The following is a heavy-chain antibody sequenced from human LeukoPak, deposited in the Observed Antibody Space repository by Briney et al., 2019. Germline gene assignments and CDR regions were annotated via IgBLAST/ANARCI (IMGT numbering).Heavy chain of an antibody. CDR2: IKPTGGGT. V-gene: IGHV1-2*02. J-gene: IGHJ4*02. CDR3: VRENWYYDH. D-gene: IGHD3-16*01. Sequence: ASVKVSCKASGYTFIDYYIHWVRQAPGQRLEWIGWIKPTGGGTHYTQKFQGRVTMTRDTSIAAAYMELSGLTLDDTAVYYCVRENWYYDHWGQGTLVTVSS. CDR1: GYTFIDYY.